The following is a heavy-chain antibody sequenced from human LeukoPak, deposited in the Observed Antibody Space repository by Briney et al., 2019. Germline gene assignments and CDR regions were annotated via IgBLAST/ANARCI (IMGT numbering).Heavy chain of an antibody. Sequence: SQTLSLTCAISGDRVSSNNGAWNWVRQSPSRGLEWLGRTYYRSKWYYDYAVTLKGRITIDPDTSNNQFSLQLNSVTPEDTAVYYCTRDEGNTGWYTFDYWGQGTLVTVSS. CDR1: GDRVSSNNGA. CDR2: TYYRSKWYY. D-gene: IGHD6-19*01. V-gene: IGHV6-1*01. CDR3: TRDEGNTGWYTFDY. J-gene: IGHJ4*02.